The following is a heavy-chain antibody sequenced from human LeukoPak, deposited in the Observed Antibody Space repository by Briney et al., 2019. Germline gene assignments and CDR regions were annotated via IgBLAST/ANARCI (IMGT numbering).Heavy chain of an antibody. V-gene: IGHV4-34*01. CDR1: GGSFSGYY. CDR3: AKSNGYGLVDI. CDR2: INHSGST. J-gene: IGHJ3*02. D-gene: IGHD3-10*01. Sequence: SETLSLTCAVYGGSFSGYYWSWIRQPPGKGLEWIGEINHSGSTNYNPSLKSRVTISIDTSKNQFSLKLSSVTAADTAVYYCAKSNGYGLVDIWGQGTMVTVSS.